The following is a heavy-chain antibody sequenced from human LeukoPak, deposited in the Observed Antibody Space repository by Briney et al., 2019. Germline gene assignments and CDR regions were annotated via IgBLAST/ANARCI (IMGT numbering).Heavy chain of an antibody. V-gene: IGHV3-64*05. CDR2: ISSNGATT. J-gene: IGHJ4*02. D-gene: IGHD3-16*01. CDR3: VKIVMAGGYFDY. CDR1: GFTFSSYA. Sequence: GGSRRLSCSASGFTFSSYAMHWVRQAPGKALEYVSAISSNGATTYYADSVKGRFTISRDNSKNTLYFQMSSLRPEDTAVYYCVKIVMAGGYFDYWGQGTLVTVSS.